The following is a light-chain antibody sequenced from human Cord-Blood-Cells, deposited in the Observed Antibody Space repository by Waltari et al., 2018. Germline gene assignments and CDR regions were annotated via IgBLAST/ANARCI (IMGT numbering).Light chain of an antibody. CDR3: QQSYSTPRT. V-gene: IGKV1-39*01. CDR1: HSIIIY. CDR2: AAT. Sequence: EIQMTQSPSSLPASLGDRVTITCRASHSIIIYLNSYQQKPGKATKLLIDAATSVQSGVPSRCSGSGSRKDFTITISSLQPEDFATYYCQQSYSTPRTFGQGTKVEIK. J-gene: IGKJ1*01.